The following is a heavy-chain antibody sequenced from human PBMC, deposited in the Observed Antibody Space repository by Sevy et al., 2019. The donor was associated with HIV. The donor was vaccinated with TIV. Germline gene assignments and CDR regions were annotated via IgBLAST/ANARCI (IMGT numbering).Heavy chain of an antibody. D-gene: IGHD3-3*01. V-gene: IGHV1-2*06. CDR3: ARAMTQTSYYDFWSGPHYYGMDV. CDR1: GYTFTGYY. J-gene: IGHJ6*02. Sequence: ASVKVSCKASGYTFTGYYMHWVRQAPGQGLEWMGRINPNSGGTNYAQKFQGRVTMTRDTSISTAYMELSVLRSDDTAVYYCARAMTQTSYYDFWSGPHYYGMDVWGQGTTVTVSS. CDR2: INPNSGGT.